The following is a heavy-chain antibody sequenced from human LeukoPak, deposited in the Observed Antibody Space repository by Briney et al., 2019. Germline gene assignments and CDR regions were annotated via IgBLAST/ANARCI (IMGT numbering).Heavy chain of an antibody. CDR1: GYTFTSYD. V-gene: IGHV1-8*01. CDR3: ARVDSSSWWKVYYYYYMDV. D-gene: IGHD6-13*01. J-gene: IGHJ6*03. CDR2: MNPNSGNT. Sequence: ASVKVSCKASGYTFTSYDINWVRQATGQGLEWMGWMNPNSGNTGYAQKFQGRVTMTRNTSISTAYMELSSLRSEDTAVYYCARVDSSSWWKVYYYYYMDVWGKGTTVTVSS.